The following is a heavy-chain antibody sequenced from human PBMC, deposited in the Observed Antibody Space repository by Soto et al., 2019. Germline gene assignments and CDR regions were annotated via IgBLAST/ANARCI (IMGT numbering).Heavy chain of an antibody. CDR1: GFTFTAYA. D-gene: IGHD2-2*01. Sequence: EVQLLESGGGLVQPGGSLRLSCAASGFTFTAYAMTWVRQAPGKGLEWVSALSGSGSSTYYADSVKGRFTISRANSKNTLFLPMNSLRAADTAVYYCATRRDASYYDYGMDVWGQGTTVTVSS. CDR3: ATRRDASYYDYGMDV. J-gene: IGHJ6*02. V-gene: IGHV3-23*01. CDR2: LSGSGSST.